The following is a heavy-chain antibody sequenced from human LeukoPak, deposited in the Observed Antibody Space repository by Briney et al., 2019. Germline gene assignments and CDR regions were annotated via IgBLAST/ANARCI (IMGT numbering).Heavy chain of an antibody. D-gene: IGHD3-9*01. CDR2: ISAYNGNT. CDR3: ARAEREWYEILTGYLIPEHQYSYYMDV. J-gene: IGHJ6*03. V-gene: IGHV1-18*01. CDR1: GYTFSNYG. Sequence: ASVKVSCKASGYTFSNYGISWVRQAPGQGLEWMGWISAYNGNTNYAQKFQGRVTMTTDTSTSSAYMELRSLRSDDTAVYYCARAEREWYEILTGYLIPEHQYSYYMDVWGQGTTVTVSS.